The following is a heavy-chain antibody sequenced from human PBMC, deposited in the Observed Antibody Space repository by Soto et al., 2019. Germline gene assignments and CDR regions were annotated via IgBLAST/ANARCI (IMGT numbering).Heavy chain of an antibody. CDR2: VYYSGTT. J-gene: IGHJ5*02. Sequence: QVQLQESGPGLVKPSETLSLTCTVSGGSIRDYYWSWIRQPPGKGLEWIAYVYYSGTTSYNPSLKSRLAISVDTSKNQFSLKLSSVTAADTAVYYCARHEEATNWFDPWGQGTLVTVSP. CDR1: GGSIRDYY. CDR3: ARHEEATNWFDP. V-gene: IGHV4-59*08.